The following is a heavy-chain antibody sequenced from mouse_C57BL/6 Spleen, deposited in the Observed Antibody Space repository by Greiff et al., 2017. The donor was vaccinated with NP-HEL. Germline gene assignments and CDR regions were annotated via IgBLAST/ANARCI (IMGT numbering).Heavy chain of an antibody. Sequence: EVQVVESGPGLVKPSQSLSLTCSVTGYSITSGYYWNWIRQFPGNKLEWMGYISYDGSNNYNPSLKNRISITRDTSKNQFFLKLNSVTTEDTATYYCARGDWYVDVWGTGTTVTVSS. CDR2: ISYDGSN. CDR1: GYSITSGYY. J-gene: IGHJ1*03. V-gene: IGHV3-6*01. CDR3: ARGDWYVDV.